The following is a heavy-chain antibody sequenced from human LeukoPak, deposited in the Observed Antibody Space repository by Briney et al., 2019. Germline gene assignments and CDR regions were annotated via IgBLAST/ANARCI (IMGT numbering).Heavy chain of an antibody. D-gene: IGHD3-10*01. CDR1: GGSFSGYY. CDR2: INHSGST. J-gene: IGHJ3*02. CDR3: ARLLYGSGYDAFDI. Sequence: SETLSLTCAVYGGSFSGYYWSWLRQPPGKGLEWLGEINHSGSTNYNPSLKSRVTISVDTSKNQFSLKLSSVTAADTAVYYCARLLYGSGYDAFDIWGQGTMVTVSS. V-gene: IGHV4-34*01.